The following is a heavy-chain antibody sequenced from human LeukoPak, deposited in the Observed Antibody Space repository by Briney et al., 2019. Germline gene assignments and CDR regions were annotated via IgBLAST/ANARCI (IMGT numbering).Heavy chain of an antibody. J-gene: IGHJ4*02. V-gene: IGHV3-33*01. Sequence: PGGSLRLSCAASGFTFSSYGMHWVRQAPGKGLEWVAVIWYDGSNKYYADSVKGRFTISRDNSKNTLYLQMNSLRAEDTAVYYCARGMGSSWNFDYWGQGTLATVSS. CDR2: IWYDGSNK. CDR1: GFTFSSYG. D-gene: IGHD6-13*01. CDR3: ARGMGSSWNFDY.